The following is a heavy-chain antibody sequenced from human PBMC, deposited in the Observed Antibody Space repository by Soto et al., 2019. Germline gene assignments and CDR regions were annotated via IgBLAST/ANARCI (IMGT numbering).Heavy chain of an antibody. J-gene: IGHJ6*02. CDR2: ISPYTGNT. V-gene: IGHV1-18*01. CDR1: GYIFVNYG. D-gene: IGHD3-16*01. CDR3: VMVDNYVTPTPQDV. Sequence: QVQLVQSGDEVKKPGASVKVSCKASGYIFVNYGIAWVRQAPRQGLEWLGWISPYTGNTHSATKIQGRLTMTTDTSSSTAYMDLGSLTSDDSAVYYCVMVDNYVTPTPQDVWGQGTTVTVSS.